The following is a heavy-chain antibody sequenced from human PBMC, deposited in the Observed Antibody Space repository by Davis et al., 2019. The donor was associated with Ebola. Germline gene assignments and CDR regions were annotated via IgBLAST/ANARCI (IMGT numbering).Heavy chain of an antibody. Sequence: GESLKISCAPSGFIVSNFYMSWVRQAPGKGLQWVSVIYTGGSTYYADSVKGRFTISRLNSKNTLYLQMNSLRPEDTAVYYCAREGYLVATLPFDNWGRGILVSVSS. V-gene: IGHV3-53*04. CDR2: IYTGGST. CDR3: AREGYLVATLPFDN. J-gene: IGHJ4*02. CDR1: GFIVSNFY. D-gene: IGHD5-12*01.